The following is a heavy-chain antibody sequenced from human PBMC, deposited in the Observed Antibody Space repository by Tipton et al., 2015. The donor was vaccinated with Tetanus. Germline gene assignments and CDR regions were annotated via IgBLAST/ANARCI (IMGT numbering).Heavy chain of an antibody. CDR2: IYYRGST. Sequence: GLVKPSETLSLTCSVSGGYVSTSGHYWGWIRQPPGKGLEWIGAIYYRGSTFYNPSLKERVNILVDRSKNHFSLRLSSVTAADTSVYYCARQTLSLERLFKPPDVPDLWGQGTMVTVSS. J-gene: IGHJ3*01. CDR3: ARQTLSLERLFKPPDVPDL. V-gene: IGHV4-39*01. CDR1: GGYVSTSGHY. D-gene: IGHD1-1*01.